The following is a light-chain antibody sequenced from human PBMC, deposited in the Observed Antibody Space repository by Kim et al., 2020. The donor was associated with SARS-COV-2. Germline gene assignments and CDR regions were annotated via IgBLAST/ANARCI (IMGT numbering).Light chain of an antibody. Sequence: SYELTQPPSVSVAPGKTARITCEGNNIGSLSVQWYQQKPGQAPVLVSYYVSDRPSGIPERVSGSNYGNMATLTLSRVEAGDEADYYCQVWDSTSDLVVFGGGTQLTVL. CDR1: NIGSLS. CDR2: YVS. V-gene: IGLV3-21*01. CDR3: QVWDSTSDLVV. J-gene: IGLJ3*02.